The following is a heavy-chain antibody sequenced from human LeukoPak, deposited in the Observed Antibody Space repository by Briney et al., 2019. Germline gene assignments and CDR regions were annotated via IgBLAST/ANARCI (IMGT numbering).Heavy chain of an antibody. CDR3: ARAPFDSTAY. CDR2: IKSDGSST. V-gene: IGHV3-74*01. J-gene: IGHJ4*02. D-gene: IGHD3-22*01. Sequence: PGGSLRLSCAASGFTFSSYWMHWVRQAPGKGLQWVSRIKSDGSSTNYADSVKGRFTISRDNAKNTLYLQMNSLRAEDTAVYYCARAPFDSTAYWGKGTLVTVSS. CDR1: GFTFSSYW.